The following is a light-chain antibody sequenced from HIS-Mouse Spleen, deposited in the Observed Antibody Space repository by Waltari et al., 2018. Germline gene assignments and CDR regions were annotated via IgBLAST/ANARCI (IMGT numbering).Light chain of an antibody. V-gene: IGLV1-47*01. J-gene: IGLJ2*01. CDR2: RNN. CDR1: SSNIGSKY. CDR3: AAWDDSLSGV. Sequence: QSVLTQPPSASGTPGQRVTISCSGSSSNIGSKYVYWYQQLPGTAPKHLIYRNNQRPSGVPDRFSGSKSGTSASLAISGLRSEDEADYYCAAWDDSLSGVFGGGTKLTVL.